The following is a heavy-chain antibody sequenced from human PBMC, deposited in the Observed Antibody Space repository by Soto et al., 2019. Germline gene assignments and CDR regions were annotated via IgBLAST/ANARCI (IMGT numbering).Heavy chain of an antibody. CDR3: ARSFMVPVDFFDY. V-gene: IGHV4-59*01. Sequence: SETLSLTCTVSNGSLSSNYWSWIRQSPGKGLEWIGNIYYSGSTNYNPSLKSRVTMSVDKSKNQFTLKLSSVTAADPGVYFCARSFMVPVDFFDYWGKGTPVTVS. CDR2: IYYSGST. CDR1: NGSLSSNY. D-gene: IGHD3-10*01. J-gene: IGHJ4*02.